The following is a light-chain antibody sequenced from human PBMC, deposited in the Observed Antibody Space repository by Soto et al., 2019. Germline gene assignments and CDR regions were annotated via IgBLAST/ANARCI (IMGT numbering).Light chain of an antibody. J-gene: IGKJ1*01. CDR2: GAS. V-gene: IGKV3-20*01. Sequence: EIVLTQSPGTLSLSPGERATVSFSASPGVSSTYLAWYQQKPGRALSVLIYGASRRPTGIPDRFSGSGSGTDFTLTISRLEPEDCGVYYCQQYGSPPTTFGQGTKGDI. CDR3: QQYGSPPTT. CDR1: PGVSSTY.